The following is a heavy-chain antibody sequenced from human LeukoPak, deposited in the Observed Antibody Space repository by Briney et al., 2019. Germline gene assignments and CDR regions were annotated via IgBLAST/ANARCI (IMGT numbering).Heavy chain of an antibody. J-gene: IGHJ5*02. CDR1: GGSFSGYY. D-gene: IGHD6-13*01. CDR3: AREGSSSWYADNWFDP. Sequence: KPSETLSLTCAVYGGSFSGYYWSWIRQPPGKGLEWIGEINHSGSTNYNPSLKSRVTISVDTSKNQFSLKLSSVTAADTAVDYCAREGSSSWYADNWFDPWGQGTLVTVSS. V-gene: IGHV4-34*01. CDR2: INHSGST.